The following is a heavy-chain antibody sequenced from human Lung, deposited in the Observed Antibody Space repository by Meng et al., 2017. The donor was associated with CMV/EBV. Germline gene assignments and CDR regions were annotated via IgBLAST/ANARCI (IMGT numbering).Heavy chain of an antibody. D-gene: IGHD3-10*01. Sequence: LELQESGQGLVKPSATLSLTCTVSGGSISSNGYYWDWVRQPPGKGLEWIGAIYHSGSTSYNPSLQSRVTMFVDTSKNQFSLMLTSVTATDTAVYYCARRRGGSGRDCWGQGTLVTVSS. J-gene: IGHJ4*02. CDR1: GGSISSNGYY. CDR3: ARRRGGSGRDC. CDR2: IYHSGST. V-gene: IGHV4-39*01.